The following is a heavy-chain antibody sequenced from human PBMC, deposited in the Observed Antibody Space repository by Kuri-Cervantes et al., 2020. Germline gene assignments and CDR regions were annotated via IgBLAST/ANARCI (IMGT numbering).Heavy chain of an antibody. Sequence: SETLSLTCAVSGGSISSGGYSWSWIRQPAGKGLEWIGYIYYSGSTYYNPSLKSRVTISVDTSKNQFSLKLSSVTAADSAVYYCARDLPFDPWGQGTLVTVSS. CDR1: GGSISSGGYS. CDR3: ARDLPFDP. CDR2: IYYSGST. J-gene: IGHJ5*02. V-gene: IGHV4-30-2*05.